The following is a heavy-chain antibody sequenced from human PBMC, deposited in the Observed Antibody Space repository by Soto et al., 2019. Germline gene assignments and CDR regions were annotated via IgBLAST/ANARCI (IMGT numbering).Heavy chain of an antibody. CDR1: GGSFGNSA. CDR2: FIPVYRTL. V-gene: IGHV1-69*01. D-gene: IGHD3-3*01. J-gene: IGHJ4*02. CDR3: ATGVIWIGYFTVDS. Sequence: QVLLVQSGVEVKKPGSSVKISCKASGGSFGNSAINWVRQTPGQGLEWLGGFIPVYRTLNYEQKFQGRVTLTADESTGTAYMTVSSLASNDTAVYYCATGVIWIGYFTVDSWGQGTRVTVSS.